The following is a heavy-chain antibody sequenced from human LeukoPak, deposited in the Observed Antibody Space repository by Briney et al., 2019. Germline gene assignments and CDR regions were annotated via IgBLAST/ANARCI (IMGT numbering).Heavy chain of an antibody. Sequence: GGSLRLSCAASGFTFSVYSMNWVRQAPGKGLEWVSYISSSSSTIYYADSVKGRFTISRDNAKNSLYLQMNSLRDEDTAVYYCARDLRNIGCCTGGVCSGSFDYWGQGTLVTVSS. J-gene: IGHJ4*02. D-gene: IGHD2-8*02. V-gene: IGHV3-48*02. CDR3: ARDLRNIGCCTGGVCSGSFDY. CDR2: ISSSSSTI. CDR1: GFTFSVYS.